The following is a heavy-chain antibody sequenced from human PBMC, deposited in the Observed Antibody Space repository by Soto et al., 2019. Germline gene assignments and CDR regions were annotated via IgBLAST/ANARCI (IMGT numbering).Heavy chain of an antibody. CDR3: ARGRIVVVPAARHNWFDP. CDR1: GGSFSGYY. D-gene: IGHD2-2*01. Sequence: QVQLQQWGAGLLKPSETLSLTCAVNGGSFSGYYWSWIRQPPGKGLEWIGEINHSGSTNYNPSLKSRVTISVDTSKNQFSLKLSSVTAADTAEYYCARGRIVVVPAARHNWFDPWGQGTLVTVSS. CDR2: INHSGST. J-gene: IGHJ5*02. V-gene: IGHV4-34*01.